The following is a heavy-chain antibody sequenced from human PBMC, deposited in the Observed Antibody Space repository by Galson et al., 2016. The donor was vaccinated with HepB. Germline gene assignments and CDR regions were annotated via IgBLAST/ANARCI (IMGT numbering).Heavy chain of an antibody. CDR3: ARRGY. CDR1: GFTVSSNY. V-gene: IGHV3-53*01. J-gene: IGHJ4*02. CDR2: TYSGDST. Sequence: SLRLSCAASGFTVSSNYMTWVRQAPGKGLEWVSVTYSGDSTDYADSVKGRFTISRDNSKNKLYLQMNSLRAEDSAVYYCARRGYWGQGTLVTVSS.